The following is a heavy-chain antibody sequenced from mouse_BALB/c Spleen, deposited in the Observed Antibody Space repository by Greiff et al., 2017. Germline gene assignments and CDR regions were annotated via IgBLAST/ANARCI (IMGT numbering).Heavy chain of an antibody. CDR2: ISYSGST. CDR1: GYSITSDYA. D-gene: IGHD2-4*01. J-gene: IGHJ2*01. CDR3: ARESTMITKYYFDY. Sequence: EVKLQESGPGLVKPSQSLSLTCTVTGYSITSDYAWNWIRQFPGNKLEWMGYISYSGSTSYNPSLKSRISITRDTSKNQFFLQLNSVTTEDTATYYCARESTMITKYYFDYWGQGTTLTVSS. V-gene: IGHV3-2*02.